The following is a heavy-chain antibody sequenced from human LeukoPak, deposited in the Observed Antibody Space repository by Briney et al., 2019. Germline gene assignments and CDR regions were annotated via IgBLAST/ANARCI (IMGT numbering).Heavy chain of an antibody. CDR1: GGSISSGSYY. Sequence: PSETLSLTCTVSGGSISSGSYYWSWIRQPAGKGLEWIGRIYTSGSTNHNPSLKSRVTISGDTYKNQFYLELNSVTAADTAVYYCARDLVGATTSPFDYWGQGTLVTVSS. V-gene: IGHV4-61*02. CDR3: ARDLVGATTSPFDY. D-gene: IGHD1-26*01. CDR2: IYTSGST. J-gene: IGHJ4*02.